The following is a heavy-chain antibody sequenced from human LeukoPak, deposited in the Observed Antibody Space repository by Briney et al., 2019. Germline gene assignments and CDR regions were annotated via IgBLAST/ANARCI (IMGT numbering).Heavy chain of an antibody. J-gene: IGHJ5*02. CDR3: ARHSGSGSLSRPFDP. D-gene: IGHD3-10*01. CDR2: VYYTGSP. V-gene: IGHV4-39*01. Sequence: SETLSLTCTVPGASVTSGGFYWPWLRQPPGKGLEWIATVYYTGSPYYTPSLKSRVTISIDTSKNQFSLNLRSVVAPDTAVYYCARHSGSGSLSRPFDPWGQGTLVTVSA. CDR1: GASVTSGGFY.